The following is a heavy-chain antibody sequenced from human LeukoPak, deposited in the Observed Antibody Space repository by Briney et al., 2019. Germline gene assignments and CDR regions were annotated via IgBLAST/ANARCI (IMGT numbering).Heavy chain of an antibody. V-gene: IGHV4-39*01. J-gene: IGHJ4*02. CDR2: ISYSGTT. Sequence: PSETLSLTCSVSGGSISTRGYYWAWIRQPPGKGLEWVGSISYSGTTFYNPSLKSRISISGDTSKNQFSLRLNSVTAEDTAVYYCARRQVVGDTFFDYWGQGTLVTVSS. CDR1: GGSISTRGYY. CDR3: ARRQVVGDTFFDY. D-gene: IGHD1-26*01.